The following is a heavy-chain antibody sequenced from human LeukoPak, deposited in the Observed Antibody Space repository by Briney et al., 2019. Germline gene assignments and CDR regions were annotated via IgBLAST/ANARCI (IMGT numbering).Heavy chain of an antibody. J-gene: IGHJ5*02. CDR3: AKKYSTGLDP. Sequence: GGSLRLSCAASGSTFSSYAMSWVRQAPGEGLEGVSDINGSGGSTYYADSVKGRFTISRDNSKNTLYLQMNSLRAEDTAVYYCAKKYSTGLDPWGQGTLVTVSS. CDR2: INGSGGST. V-gene: IGHV3-23*01. CDR1: GSTFSSYA. D-gene: IGHD1-26*01.